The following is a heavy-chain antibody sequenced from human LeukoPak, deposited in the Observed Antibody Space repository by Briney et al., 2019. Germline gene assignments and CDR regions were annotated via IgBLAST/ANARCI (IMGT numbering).Heavy chain of an antibody. CDR3: ARGGHCTSTDCYNWFDP. Sequence: SQTLSLTCAVYGGSFSAYYWSWISQSPGKGLEWIGEINHSGNTNYNPSLKSRVTLSADTSKNQYSLKVRSATDADTAVYFCARGGHCTSTDCYNWFDPWGQGNPVIVSS. D-gene: IGHD2-2*01. CDR2: INHSGNT. V-gene: IGHV4-34*01. CDR1: GGSFSAYY. J-gene: IGHJ5*02.